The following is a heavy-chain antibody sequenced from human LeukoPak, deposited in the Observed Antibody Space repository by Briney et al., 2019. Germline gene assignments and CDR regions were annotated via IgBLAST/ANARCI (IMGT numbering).Heavy chain of an antibody. D-gene: IGHD3-9*01. CDR2: ISYDGSNK. Sequence: GRSLRLSCAASGFTFSSYAMHWVRQAPGKGLEWVAVISYDGSNKYYADSVKGRFTISRDNSKNTLYLQMNSLRAEDTAVYYCARDLNAYYDILTGYYIAGGALDYWGQGTLVTVSS. V-gene: IGHV3-30-3*01. CDR3: ARDLNAYYDILTGYYIAGGALDY. J-gene: IGHJ4*02. CDR1: GFTFSSYA.